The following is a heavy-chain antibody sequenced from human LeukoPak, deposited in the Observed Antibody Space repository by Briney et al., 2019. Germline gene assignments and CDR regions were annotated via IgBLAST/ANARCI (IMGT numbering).Heavy chain of an antibody. CDR3: VIAAQTMFDY. V-gene: IGHV4-34*01. CDR1: GGSFSGYY. D-gene: IGHD6-13*01. CDR2: INHSGST. J-gene: IGHJ4*02. Sequence: SETLSLTCAVYGGSFSGYYWSWIRQPPGKGLEWIGEINHSGSTNYNPSLKSRVTISVDTSKNQFSLKLSSVTAADTAVYYCVIAAQTMFDYRGQGTLVTVSS.